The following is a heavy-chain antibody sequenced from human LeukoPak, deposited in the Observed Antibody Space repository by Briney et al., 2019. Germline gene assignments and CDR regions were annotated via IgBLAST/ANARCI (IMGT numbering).Heavy chain of an antibody. D-gene: IGHD1-26*01. J-gene: IGHJ4*02. V-gene: IGHV3-48*04. CDR3: ARDSQWELLLRPFDY. CDR2: ISGSSNNI. Sequence: PGGSLRLSCAASGFAFRAYTMNWVRQAPGKGLEWVSYISGSSNNIYYADSVKGRFTISRDNAKNSLYLQMNSLRAEDTAVYYCARDSQWELLLRPFDYWGQGTLVTVPS. CDR1: GFAFRAYT.